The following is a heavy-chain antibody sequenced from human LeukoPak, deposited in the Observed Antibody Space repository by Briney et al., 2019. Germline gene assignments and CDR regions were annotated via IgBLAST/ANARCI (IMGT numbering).Heavy chain of an antibody. CDR2: INPNSGGT. J-gene: IGHJ4*02. Sequence: GASVKVSCKASGYTFTGYYMHWVRQAPGQGLEWMGWINPNSGGTNYAQKFQGRVTMTRDTSISAAYMELSSLRSDDTAVYYCARDLRERRSSWLKFDYWGQGTLVTVSS. CDR3: ARDLRERRSSWLKFDY. D-gene: IGHD6-13*01. V-gene: IGHV1-2*02. CDR1: GYTFTGYY.